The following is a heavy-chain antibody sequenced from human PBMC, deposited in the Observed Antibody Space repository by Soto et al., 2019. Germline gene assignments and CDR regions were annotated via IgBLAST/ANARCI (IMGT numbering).Heavy chain of an antibody. J-gene: IGHJ6*02. CDR3: ARSKAAAGTWGYYYYGVDV. D-gene: IGHD6-13*01. CDR2: INHSGST. CDR1: GGSFSGYY. Sequence: SETLSLTCAVYGGSFSGYYWSWIRQPPGKGLEWIGEINHSGSTNYNPSLKSRVTISVDTSKNQFSLKLSSVTAADTAVYYCARSKAAAGTWGYYYYGVDVWGQGTTVTVSS. V-gene: IGHV4-34*01.